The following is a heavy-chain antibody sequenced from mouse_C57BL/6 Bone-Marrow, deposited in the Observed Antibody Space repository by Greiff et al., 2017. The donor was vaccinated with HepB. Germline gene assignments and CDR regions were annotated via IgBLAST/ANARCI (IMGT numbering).Heavy chain of an antibody. V-gene: IGHV1-61*01. CDR3: ARGGQLRSAWFAY. Sequence: QVQLQQPWAELVRPGSSVKLSCKASGYTFTSYWMDWVKQRPGQGLEWIGNIYPSDSETHYNQKFKDKATLTVDKSSSTAYMQLSSLTSEDSAVYYCARGGQLRSAWFAYWGQGTLVTVSA. CDR1: GYTFTSYW. J-gene: IGHJ3*01. D-gene: IGHD3-2*02. CDR2: IYPSDSET.